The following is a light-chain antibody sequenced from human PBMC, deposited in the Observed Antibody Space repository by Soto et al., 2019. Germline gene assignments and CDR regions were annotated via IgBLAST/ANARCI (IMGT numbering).Light chain of an antibody. J-gene: IGKJ5*01. CDR3: QQSYRNPIT. V-gene: IGKV1-39*01. CDR1: QSISNY. Sequence: DIQMTQSASSLSASVGDRVTITCRASQSISNYLNWYQQKPGKAPNLLIHAASSLQSGVPPRFSGSGSGTDFTLTISSLQPEDFATYFCQQSYRNPITFSQGTRLEIK. CDR2: AAS.